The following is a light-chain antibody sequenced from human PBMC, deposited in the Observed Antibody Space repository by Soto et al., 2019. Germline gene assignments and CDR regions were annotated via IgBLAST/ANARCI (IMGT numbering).Light chain of an antibody. Sequence: DIQMTQSPSSLTASVGDRVTITCRASQSIRSDLNWYQQRPGKAPNLLIYTTSNLESGVPSRFSVSGSGTDFTLTISNLQPEDFATYFSQQGFSLPRTLGLGTSVEVK. J-gene: IGKJ1*01. CDR2: TTS. CDR1: QSIRSD. V-gene: IGKV1-39*01. CDR3: QQGFSLPRT.